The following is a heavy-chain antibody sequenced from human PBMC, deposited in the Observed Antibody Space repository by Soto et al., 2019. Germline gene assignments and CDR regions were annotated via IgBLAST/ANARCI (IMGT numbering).Heavy chain of an antibody. V-gene: IGHV1-69*02. Sequence: ASVKVSCKASGGTFSSYTISWVRQAPGQGLEWMGRIIPILGIANYAQKFQGRVTITADKSTSTAYMELSSLRSEDTAVYYCARGPGCSGGSCYQGGFDYWGQGTLVTVSS. J-gene: IGHJ4*02. CDR3: ARGPGCSGGSCYQGGFDY. CDR1: GGTFSSYT. D-gene: IGHD2-15*01. CDR2: IIPILGIA.